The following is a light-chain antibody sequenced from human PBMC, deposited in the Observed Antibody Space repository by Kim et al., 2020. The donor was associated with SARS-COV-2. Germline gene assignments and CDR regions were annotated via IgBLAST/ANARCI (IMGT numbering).Light chain of an antibody. CDR2: RNN. CDR1: NNNVGNGG. Sequence: QARLAQPTSVSKDLGQTATLTCTGNNNNVGNGGAVWLQQHQGLPPKVLFFRNNNRPSGISERLSTSRAGDTASLTITGLQAEDEADYYCSAWDSSLEAWLFGGGTQLTVL. J-gene: IGLJ3*02. V-gene: IGLV10-54*01. CDR3: SAWDSSLEAWL.